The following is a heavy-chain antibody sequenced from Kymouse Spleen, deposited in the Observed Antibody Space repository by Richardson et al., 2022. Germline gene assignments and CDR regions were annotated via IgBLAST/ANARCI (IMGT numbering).Heavy chain of an antibody. D-gene: IGHD2-8*01. CDR3: ARDVVLMVYARSYYGMDV. V-gene: IGHV4-4*02. CDR2: IYHSGST. J-gene: IGHJ6*02. Sequence: QVQLQESGPGLVKPSGTLSLTCAVSGGSISSSNWWSWVRQPPGKGLEWIGEIYHSGSTNYNPSLKSRVTISVDKSKNQFSLKLSSVTAADTAVYYCARDVVLMVYARSYYGMDVWGQGTTVTVSS. CDR1: GGSISSSNW.